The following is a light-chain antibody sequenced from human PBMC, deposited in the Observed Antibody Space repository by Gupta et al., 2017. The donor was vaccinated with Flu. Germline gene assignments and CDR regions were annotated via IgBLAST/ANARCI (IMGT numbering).Light chain of an antibody. V-gene: IGLV2-11*01. CDR3: CSYAATDTGNYV. J-gene: IGLJ1*01. CDR1: DRDVGRYNY. Sequence: SALTQPRSVSGSPGQSVTFSCIGTDRDVGRYNYVSWYQQHPGKAPNLLVYDVSERPSGGPARVSGSKSGTTAAITITVLHTEEEAEYYCCSYAATDTGNYVFGSGTKVTVL. CDR2: DVS.